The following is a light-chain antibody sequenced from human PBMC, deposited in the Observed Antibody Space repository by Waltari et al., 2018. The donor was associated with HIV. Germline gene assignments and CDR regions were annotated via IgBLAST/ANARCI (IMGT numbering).Light chain of an antibody. J-gene: IGLJ1*01. Sequence: SYVLTQPASVSVAPGQTANVTCGGDNVESKSVPWYQQRAGKAPILVLYDDTDRPSGIPERFSGSNFGNTATLTISRVEAGDEGDYYCHVWESSSDEYVFGTGTKVTV. CDR2: DDT. V-gene: IGLV3-21*02. CDR3: HVWESSSDEYV. CDR1: NVESKS.